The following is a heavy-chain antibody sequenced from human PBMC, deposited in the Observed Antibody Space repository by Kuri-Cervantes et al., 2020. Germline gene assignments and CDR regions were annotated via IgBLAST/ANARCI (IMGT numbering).Heavy chain of an antibody. CDR1: GFTFSSYG. V-gene: IGHV3-30*02. CDR2: IWYDGSNK. D-gene: IGHD4-17*01. CDR3: ARAADDDYGDGALGDI. J-gene: IGHJ3*02. Sequence: GGSLRLSCAASGFTFSSYGMHWVRQAPGKGLEWEAFIWYDGSNKYYADTVKGRFTISRDNSKNTLYLQMNSLRAEDTAVYYCARAADDDYGDGALGDIWGQGTMVTVSS.